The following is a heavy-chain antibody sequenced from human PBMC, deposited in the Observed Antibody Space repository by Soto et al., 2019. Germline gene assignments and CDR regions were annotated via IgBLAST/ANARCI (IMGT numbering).Heavy chain of an antibody. D-gene: IGHD2-21*02. V-gene: IGHV1-2*02. J-gene: IGHJ4*02. CDR1: GHTFTGHH. Sequence: GASVKVFCKASGHTFTGHHMHWVRQAPGQGLEWMGLIDLDIGDTKYAQKFQGRVTSTSDTSITTAYMELRGLRSDDTAVYYCALEPTGTAGFDYWGQGTLVTVSS. CDR3: ALEPTGTAGFDY. CDR2: IDLDIGDT.